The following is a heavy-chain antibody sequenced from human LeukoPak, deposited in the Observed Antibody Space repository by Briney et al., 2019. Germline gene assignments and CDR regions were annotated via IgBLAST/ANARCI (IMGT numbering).Heavy chain of an antibody. CDR3: ARDHSSSGKPLDY. CDR2: ISSSGSTI. CDR1: GFTFSSYE. V-gene: IGHV3-48*03. D-gene: IGHD6-13*01. J-gene: IGHJ4*02. Sequence: GGSLRLSCAASGFTFSSYEMNWVRQAPGKGLEWVSYISSSGSTIYYAASVKGRFTISRGNAKNSLYLQMNSLRAEDTAVYYCARDHSSSGKPLDYWSQGTLVTVSS.